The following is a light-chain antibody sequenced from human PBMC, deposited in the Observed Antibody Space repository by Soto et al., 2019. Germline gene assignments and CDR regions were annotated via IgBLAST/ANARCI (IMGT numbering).Light chain of an antibody. V-gene: IGLV2-8*01. Sequence: QAVLTQPPSASGSPGQSVAISCTGTNSDIGNYNFVSWYQQHPGKAPKLMIYEVNKRPSGVPDRFSGSKSGNTASLTVSGLQPEDEADYYCSSYTRSSTKVFGGGTKVTVL. CDR3: SSYTRSSTKV. J-gene: IGLJ2*01. CDR2: EVN. CDR1: NSDIGNYNF.